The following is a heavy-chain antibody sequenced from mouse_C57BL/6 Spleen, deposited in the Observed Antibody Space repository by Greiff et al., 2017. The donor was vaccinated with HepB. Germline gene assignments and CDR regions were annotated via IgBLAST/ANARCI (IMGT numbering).Heavy chain of an antibody. J-gene: IGHJ3*01. D-gene: IGHD2-4*01. Sequence: QVQLQQSGPELVKPGASVKISCKASGYAFSSSWMNWVKQRPGKGLEWIGRIYPGDGDTNYNGKFKGKATLTADKSSSTAYMQLSSLTSEDSAVYFCARDDYDGLAYWGQGTLVTVSA. CDR3: ARDDYDGLAY. V-gene: IGHV1-82*01. CDR2: IYPGDGDT. CDR1: GYAFSSSW.